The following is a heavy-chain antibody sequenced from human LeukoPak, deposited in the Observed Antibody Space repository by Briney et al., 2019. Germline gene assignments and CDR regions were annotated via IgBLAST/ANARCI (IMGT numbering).Heavy chain of an antibody. V-gene: IGHV4-39*01. CDR3: AVRNRFLEWLHYFDY. D-gene: IGHD3-3*01. J-gene: IGHJ4*02. CDR2: IYYSGST. CDR1: GGSIRSSSYY. Sequence: PSETLSLTCTVSGGSIRSSSYYWGWIRQPPGKGLEWIGSIYYSGSTYYNPSLKSRVTISVDTSKNQFSLKLSSVTAADTAVYYCAVRNRFLEWLHYFDYWGQGTLVTVSS.